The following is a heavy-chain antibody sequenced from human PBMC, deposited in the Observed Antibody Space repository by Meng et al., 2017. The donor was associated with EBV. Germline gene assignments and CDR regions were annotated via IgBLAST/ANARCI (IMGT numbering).Heavy chain of an antibody. J-gene: IGHJ4*02. Sequence: QLHVLTSGARVKSPVASVKVTCKASGYPCTSYYMHWVRQAPGQGLEWMGIINPSGGSTSYAQKFQGRVTMTRDTSTSTVYMELSSLRSEDTAVYYCARDFCGGDCYLFDYWGQGTLVTVSS. CDR2: INPSGGST. D-gene: IGHD2-21*01. V-gene: IGHV1-46*01. CDR3: ARDFCGGDCYLFDY. CDR1: GYPCTSYY.